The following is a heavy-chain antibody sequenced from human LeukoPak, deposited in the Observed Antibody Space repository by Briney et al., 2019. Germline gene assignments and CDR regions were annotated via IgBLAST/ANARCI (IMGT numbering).Heavy chain of an antibody. Sequence: SETLSLTCAVYGGTFSGYWSWIRQPPGKGLEWVGEINHSGSTNYNPSLKSRVTISVDTSRSQFSLKLSSVTAADTAVYYCARAGGKSTSWSFWFDPWGQGTLVTVSS. CDR3: ARAGGKSTSWSFWFDP. D-gene: IGHD6-13*01. V-gene: IGHV4-34*01. CDR1: GGTFSGY. CDR2: INHSGST. J-gene: IGHJ5*02.